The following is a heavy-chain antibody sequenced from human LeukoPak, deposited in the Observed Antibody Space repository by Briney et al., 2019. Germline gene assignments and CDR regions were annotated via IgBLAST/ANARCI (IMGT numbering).Heavy chain of an antibody. J-gene: IGHJ6*02. V-gene: IGHV3-74*01. CDR1: GFTFRSYW. CDR2: INSDGSST. D-gene: IGHD2-15*01. Sequence: SGGSLRLSCAASGFTFRSYWMHWVRQAPGKGLVWVSRINSDGSSTSYADSVKGRFTISRDNAKNTLYLQMNSLRAGDTAVYYCARDSLYYGMDVWGQGTTVTVSS. CDR3: ARDSLYYGMDV.